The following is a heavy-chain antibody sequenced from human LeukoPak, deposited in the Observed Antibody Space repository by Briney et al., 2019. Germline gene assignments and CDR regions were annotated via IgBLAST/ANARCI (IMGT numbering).Heavy chain of an antibody. CDR2: ISSSSSTI. CDR3: ARGDFWSGYGPWYYFDY. CDR1: GFTFSSYS. Sequence: PGASLRLSCAASGFTFSSYSMNWVRQAPGKGLEWVSYISSSSSTIYYADSVKGRFTISRDNAKNSLYLQMNSLRAEDTAVYYCARGDFWSGYGPWYYFDYWGQGTLVTVSS. V-gene: IGHV3-48*04. D-gene: IGHD3-3*01. J-gene: IGHJ4*02.